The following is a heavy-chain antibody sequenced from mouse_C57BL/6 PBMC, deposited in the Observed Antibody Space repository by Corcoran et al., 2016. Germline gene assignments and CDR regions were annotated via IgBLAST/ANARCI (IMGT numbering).Heavy chain of an antibody. J-gene: IGHJ2*01. V-gene: IGHV3-6*01. CDR1: GYSITSGYY. Sequence: DVQLQESGPGLVKPSQSLSLTCPVTGYSITSGYYWNWIRQFPGNKLEWMGYISYDGSNNYNPSLKNRISITRDTSKNQFFLKLNSVTTEDIATYYCARGKTTAYYFDYWGQGTTLTVSS. CDR3: ARGKTTAYYFDY. D-gene: IGHD1-2*01. CDR2: ISYDGSN.